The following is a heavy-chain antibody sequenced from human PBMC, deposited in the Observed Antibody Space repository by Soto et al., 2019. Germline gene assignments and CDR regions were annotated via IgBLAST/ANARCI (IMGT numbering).Heavy chain of an antibody. CDR3: AREMATIKRDDAFDI. CDR2: IIPIFGTA. V-gene: IGHV1-69*13. J-gene: IGHJ3*02. D-gene: IGHD5-12*01. Sequence: AASVKVSCKASGGTFSSYAISWVRQAPGQGLEWMGGIIPIFGTANYAQKFQGRVTITADESTSTAYMELSSLRSEDTAVYYCAREMATIKRDDAFDIWGQGTMVTVSS. CDR1: GGTFSSYA.